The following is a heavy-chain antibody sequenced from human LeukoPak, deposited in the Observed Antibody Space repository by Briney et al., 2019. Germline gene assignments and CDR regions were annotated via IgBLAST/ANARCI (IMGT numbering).Heavy chain of an antibody. CDR1: GFTFSSHW. D-gene: IGHD3-10*01. V-gene: IGHV3-74*01. CDR2: IKYDASST. CDR3: ARVVWGYYGSGSMTYYFDY. Sequence: GGSLRLSCADSGFTFSSHWMRWVRQAPGKGLVWVSRIKYDASSTSYADSVKGRFTISRDNAKNTLYLQMNSLRAEDTAVYYCARVVWGYYGSGSMTYYFDYWGQGTLVTVSS. J-gene: IGHJ4*02.